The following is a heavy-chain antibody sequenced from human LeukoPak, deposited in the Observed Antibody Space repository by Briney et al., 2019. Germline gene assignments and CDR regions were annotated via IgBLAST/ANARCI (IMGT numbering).Heavy chain of an antibody. J-gene: IGHJ4*02. D-gene: IGHD3-3*01. CDR1: GFTFSSYE. Sequence: GGSLRLSCAASGFTFSSYEMNWVRQAPGKGLEWVSYISSSGSTIYYADSVKGRFTISRDNAKNSLYLQMNSLRAEDTAVYYCARTRYDFWSCYGVDIDYWGQGTLVTVSS. CDR3: ARTRYDFWSCYGVDIDY. V-gene: IGHV3-48*03. CDR2: ISSSGSTI.